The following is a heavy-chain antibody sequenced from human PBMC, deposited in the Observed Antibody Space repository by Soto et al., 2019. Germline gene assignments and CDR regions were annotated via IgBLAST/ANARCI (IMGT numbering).Heavy chain of an antibody. J-gene: IGHJ3*01. V-gene: IGHV1-3*01. Sequence: QVQLVQSGAEVKKPGASVNISCKASGYTFISYAIHWARQAPGQRLEWMGWINAGNGNTKYSQKFQGRVTITRDTSASAVYMELSSLRSEDTATYYCAIPVSYMIVAFDPWGQGTTVTVSS. CDR1: GYTFISYA. CDR2: INAGNGNT. D-gene: IGHD3-22*01. CDR3: AIPVSYMIVAFDP.